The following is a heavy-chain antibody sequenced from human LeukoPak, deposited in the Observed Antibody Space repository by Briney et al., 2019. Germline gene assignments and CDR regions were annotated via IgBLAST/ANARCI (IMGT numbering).Heavy chain of an antibody. D-gene: IGHD3-16*01. CDR1: GFTFSSYA. J-gene: IGHJ6*03. CDR3: AKYVRLGDYYYYYMDV. Sequence: GGSLRLSCAASGFTFSSYAMNWVRQPPGKGLELVSTISGSGGSTYYADSVKGRFTISRDNSKNTLYLQMNSLRAEDTAVYYCAKYVRLGDYYYYYMDVWGKGTTVTVSS. V-gene: IGHV3-23*01. CDR2: ISGSGGST.